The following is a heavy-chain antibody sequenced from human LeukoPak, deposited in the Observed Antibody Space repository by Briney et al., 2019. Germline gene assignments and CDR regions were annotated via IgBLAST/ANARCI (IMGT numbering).Heavy chain of an antibody. CDR3: ARDIAAAGLFFDY. CDR2: MKYDGSEK. CDR1: RFTFSSYW. D-gene: IGHD6-13*01. Sequence: GGSLRLSCAASRFTFSSYWMSWVRQAPGKGLEWVANMKYDGSEKDYVDSVKGRFTISRDNAKNSLYLQMSSLRAEDTAVYYCARDIAAAGLFFDYWGQGTLVTVSS. V-gene: IGHV3-7*01. J-gene: IGHJ4*02.